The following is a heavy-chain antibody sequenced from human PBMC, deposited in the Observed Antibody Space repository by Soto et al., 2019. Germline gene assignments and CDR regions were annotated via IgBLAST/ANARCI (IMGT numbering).Heavy chain of an antibody. V-gene: IGHV3-48*02. CDR3: ARENYGDYLNWFDP. D-gene: IGHD4-17*01. CDR2: ISSSSSTI. CDR1: GFTFSSYS. Sequence: PGGSLRLSCAASGFTFSSYSMNLVRQAPGKGLEWVSYISSSSSTIYYADSVKGRFTISRDNAKNSLYLQMNSLRDEDTAVYYCARENYGDYLNWFDPWGQGTLVTVSS. J-gene: IGHJ5*02.